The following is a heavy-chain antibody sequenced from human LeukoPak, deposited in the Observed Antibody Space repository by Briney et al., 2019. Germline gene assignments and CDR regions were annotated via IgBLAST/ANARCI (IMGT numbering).Heavy chain of an antibody. D-gene: IGHD3-10*01. CDR1: GFTFSGFW. V-gene: IGHV3-74*01. J-gene: IGHJ4*02. CDR3: AREWSGSGSSPGDY. Sequence: PGGSLRLSCAASGFTFSGFWMHWVRQAPGKGLVWVSCISFDGSDATYADSVKGRFIISRDNSKNTLYLQMGSLATEDMAVYYCAREWSGSGSSPGDYWGQGTLVTVSS. CDR2: ISFDGSDA.